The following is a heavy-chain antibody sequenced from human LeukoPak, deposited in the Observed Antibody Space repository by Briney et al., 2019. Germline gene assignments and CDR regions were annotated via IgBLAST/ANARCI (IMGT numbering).Heavy chain of an antibody. Sequence: SGGSLRLSCAASGFTFSSYGMHWVRQAPGKGLEWVAVISYDGSNKYYADSVKGRFTISRDNAKNSLYLQMNSLRAEDTAVYYCARDEWYHDYWGQGTLVTVSS. J-gene: IGHJ4*02. CDR3: ARDEWYHDY. CDR1: GFTFSSYG. V-gene: IGHV3-30*03. CDR2: ISYDGSNK. D-gene: IGHD2-2*01.